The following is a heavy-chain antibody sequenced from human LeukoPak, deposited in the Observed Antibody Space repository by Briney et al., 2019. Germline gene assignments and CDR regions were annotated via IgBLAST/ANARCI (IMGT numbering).Heavy chain of an antibody. CDR2: ISGYNGNT. J-gene: IGHJ4*02. Sequence: ASVKVSCKASGYTFTRNGICWVRQAPGQGLEWMGWISGYNGNTKYAQRFQGRVTMTTDTSTSTAYMELRTLRSDDTAVYYCARADTVRLGELSHFDYWGQGTLVTVSS. D-gene: IGHD3-16*02. CDR3: ARADTVRLGELSHFDY. V-gene: IGHV1-18*01. CDR1: GYTFTRNG.